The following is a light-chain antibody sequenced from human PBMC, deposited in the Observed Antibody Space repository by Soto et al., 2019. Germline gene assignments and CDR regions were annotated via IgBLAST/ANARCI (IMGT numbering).Light chain of an antibody. V-gene: IGKV1-5*01. J-gene: IGKJ1*01. CDR2: DAS. Sequence: DIQMTQSPSTLSASIGDRVTITCRASQRINKWLAWHQQKPGKAPKHLIYDASSLQSGVPPRFSGSGSGTEFTLTIRSLQPDDIATYYCQQYSSYAAWTFGEGTKVDIK. CDR1: QRINKW. CDR3: QQYSSYAAWT.